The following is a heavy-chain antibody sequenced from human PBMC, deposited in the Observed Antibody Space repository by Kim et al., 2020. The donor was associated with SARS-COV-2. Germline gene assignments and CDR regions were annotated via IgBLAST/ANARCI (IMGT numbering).Heavy chain of an antibody. J-gene: IGHJ6*02. V-gene: IGHV4-59*01. CDR3: ARVFRGMDV. Sequence: SGSTDDDPSLESRVTISVDTSKKQFSLKLSSMTAADTAIYYCARVFRGMDVWGQGTTVIVS. CDR2: SGST.